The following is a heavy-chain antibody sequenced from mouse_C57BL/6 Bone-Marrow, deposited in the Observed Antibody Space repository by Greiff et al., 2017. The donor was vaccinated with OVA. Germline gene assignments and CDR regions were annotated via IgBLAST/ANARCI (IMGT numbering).Heavy chain of an antibody. Sequence: VQLQQSGPELVKPGASVKISCKASGYSFTGYYMNWVKQSPEKSLEWIGEINPSTGGTTYNQKFKAKATLTVDKSSSTAYMQLKSLTSEDSAVYYCARRSTTFAYWGQGTLVTVSA. D-gene: IGHD1-1*01. J-gene: IGHJ3*01. CDR1: GYSFTGYY. V-gene: IGHV1-42*01. CDR2: INPSTGGT. CDR3: ARRSTTFAY.